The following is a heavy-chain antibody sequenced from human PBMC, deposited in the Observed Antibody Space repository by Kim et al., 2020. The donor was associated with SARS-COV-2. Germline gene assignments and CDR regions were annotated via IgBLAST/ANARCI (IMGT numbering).Heavy chain of an antibody. CDR3: ARGPIVVVITDAFDI. V-gene: IGHV3-21*01. Sequence: GGSLRLSCAASGFTFSSYSMHWVRQAPGKGLEWVSSISSSSSYIYYADSVKGRFTISRDNAKNSLYPQMNSLRAEDTAVYYCARGPIVVVITDAFDIWGQGTMVTVSS. CDR2: ISSSSSYI. J-gene: IGHJ3*02. D-gene: IGHD3-22*01. CDR1: GFTFSSYS.